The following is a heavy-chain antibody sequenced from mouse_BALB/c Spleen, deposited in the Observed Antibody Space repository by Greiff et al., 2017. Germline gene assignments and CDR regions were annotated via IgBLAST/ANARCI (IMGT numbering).Heavy chain of an antibody. V-gene: IGHV1-9*01. CDR2: ILPGSGST. Sequence: QVQLQQSGAELMKPGASVKISCKATGYTFSSYWIEWVKQRPGHGLEWIGEILPGSGSTNYNEKFKGKATFTADTSSNTAYMQLSSLTSEDSAVYYCADYGSSYRFAYWGQGTLVTVSA. CDR1: GYTFSSYW. J-gene: IGHJ3*01. D-gene: IGHD1-1*01. CDR3: ADYGSSYRFAY.